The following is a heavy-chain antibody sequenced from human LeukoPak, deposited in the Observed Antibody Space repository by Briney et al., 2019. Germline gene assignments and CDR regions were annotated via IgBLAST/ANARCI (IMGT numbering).Heavy chain of an antibody. Sequence: YPGGSLRLSRAASGFTFSSYGMHWVRQAPGKGLEWVAVIWYDGSNKYYADSVKGRFTISRDNSKNTLYLQMNSLRAEDTAVYYCARDHQVFHSSSWYGLSWFDPWGQGTLVTVSS. CDR1: GFTFSSYG. CDR3: ARDHQVFHSSSWYGLSWFDP. CDR2: IWYDGSNK. D-gene: IGHD6-13*01. J-gene: IGHJ5*02. V-gene: IGHV3-33*01.